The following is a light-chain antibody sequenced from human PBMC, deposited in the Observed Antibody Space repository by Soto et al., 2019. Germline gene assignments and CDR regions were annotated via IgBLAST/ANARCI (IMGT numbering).Light chain of an antibody. V-gene: IGLV1-40*01. CDR1: SANIGEAYN. CDR2: GNN. J-gene: IGLJ1*01. Sequence: QSMLPHPPSVSRAPGQRVTISSTGSSANIGEAYNVDWYQQLPGTAPKLLIYGNNNRPSGVPALFSGSKSGTSASLAIAGLKAEDEGDYYCQSYDSSMSGYVFGTGNKVTGL. CDR3: QSYDSSMSGYV.